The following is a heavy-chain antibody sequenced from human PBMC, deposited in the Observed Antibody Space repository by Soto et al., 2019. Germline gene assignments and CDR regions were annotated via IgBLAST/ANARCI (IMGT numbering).Heavy chain of an antibody. V-gene: IGHV1-3*01. CDR3: AGGGYLDSSNYLAY. CDR2: INPGNGNT. Sequence: ALVKVSCKDSGYTFTSYGMNWVGQDPGLGLEWMGWINPGNGNTKYSQKFKGRVIIERVTSGMTAHMELSSLRSEATAVYYCAGGGYLDSSNYLAYCGLGTPVTVPS. J-gene: IGHJ4*02. CDR1: GYTFTSYG. D-gene: IGHD3-22*01.